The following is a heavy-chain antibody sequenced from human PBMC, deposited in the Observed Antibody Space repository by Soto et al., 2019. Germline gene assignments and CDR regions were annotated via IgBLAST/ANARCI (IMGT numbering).Heavy chain of an antibody. D-gene: IGHD3-10*02. CDR2: INHSGST. CDR3: ARGMLD. CDR1: GGTFRGYY. V-gene: IGHV4-34*01. J-gene: IGHJ4*02. Sequence: PSETQSLTCAVYGGTFRGYYWSWIRQPPGKGLEWIGEINHSGSTNYNPSLKSRVTISVDTSKNQFSLKLSSVTAADTAVYYCARGMLDWGQGTLVTVSS.